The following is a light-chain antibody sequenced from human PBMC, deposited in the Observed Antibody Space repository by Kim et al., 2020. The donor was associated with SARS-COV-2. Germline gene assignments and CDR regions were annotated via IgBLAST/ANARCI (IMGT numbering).Light chain of an antibody. J-gene: IGLJ1*01. V-gene: IGLV2-14*03. Sequence: GQSITISCTGTRSDIGGFDYVSWYQQRPGKAPKLLIYGGTHRPSGFPDRFSGSKSGNTASLTISGLQAEDEADYYCSSYTTIYSYVFGTGTKVTVL. CDR1: RSDIGGFDY. CDR3: SSYTTIYSYV. CDR2: GGT.